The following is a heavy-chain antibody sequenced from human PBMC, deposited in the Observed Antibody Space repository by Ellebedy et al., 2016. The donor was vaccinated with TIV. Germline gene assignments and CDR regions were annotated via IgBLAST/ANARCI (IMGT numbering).Heavy chain of an antibody. CDR3: ARRGDSDFDS. D-gene: IGHD4-17*01. Sequence: GESLKISCKISGYNFSNNWISWVRQTPGKGLEWMGRIHPSDSDTDYRPSFRGHVTMSVDKSISFAFLQWSSLQASDTAMYYCARRGDSDFDSWGQGTVVTVSP. V-gene: IGHV5-10-1*01. CDR1: GYNFSNNW. J-gene: IGHJ4*02. CDR2: IHPSDSDT.